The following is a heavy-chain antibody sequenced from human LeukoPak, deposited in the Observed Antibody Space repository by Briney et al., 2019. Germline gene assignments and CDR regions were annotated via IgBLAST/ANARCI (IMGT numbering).Heavy chain of an antibody. CDR1: GYTFTSYY. V-gene: IGHV1-46*01. CDR2: INLSDVST. D-gene: IGHD1-26*01. CDR3: ARDPLRGIVGPQTFDY. J-gene: IGHJ4*02. Sequence: ASVKVSCKASGYTFTSYYMHWVRQAPGQGLEWMGMINLSDVSTSYAQKFQGRVTMTRDMSTSTVYMELSSLRSEDTAVYYCARDPLRGIVGPQTFDYWGQGTLVTVSS.